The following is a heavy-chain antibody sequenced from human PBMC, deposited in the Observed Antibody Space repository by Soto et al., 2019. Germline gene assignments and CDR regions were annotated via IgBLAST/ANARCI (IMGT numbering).Heavy chain of an antibody. CDR3: AREPPSKV. CDR1: GGTFASSA. Sequence: QVQPMQSGAEVQKPGSSVKVSCKLSGGTFASSAISWVRQAPGQGLEWMGGIIPALGPANYAQKFRDRVTISADESTTTVYMEMSNVTCEDTAVFFCAREPPSKVWGQGTLVTVSA. CDR2: IIPALGPA. J-gene: IGHJ4*02. V-gene: IGHV1-69*01.